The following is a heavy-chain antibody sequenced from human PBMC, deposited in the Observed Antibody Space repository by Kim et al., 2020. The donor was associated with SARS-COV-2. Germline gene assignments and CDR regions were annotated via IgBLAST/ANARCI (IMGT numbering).Heavy chain of an antibody. CDR3: SRVSVDVAFDI. CDR2: IYYSGST. CDR1: GGSISSYC. Sequence: SETLSLTCTVSGGSISSYCLSWIRQPPGKGLGWIGYIYYSGSTNYYPSLKSRGTISVDASKNKFPLPLSSVPAADTAAYYCSRVSVDVAFDIWGPGP. V-gene: IGHV4-59*01. D-gene: IGHD6-25*01. J-gene: IGHJ3*02.